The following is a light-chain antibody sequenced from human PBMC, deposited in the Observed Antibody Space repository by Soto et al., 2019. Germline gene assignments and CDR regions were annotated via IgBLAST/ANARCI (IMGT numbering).Light chain of an antibody. CDR3: NSYTRSSTLI. CDR1: NSDVGSYNF. V-gene: IGLV2-14*03. CDR2: DVS. J-gene: IGLJ2*01. Sequence: QSALTQPASVSGSPGQSITISCTGTNSDVGSYNFVSWYQHHPGKAPKLMIYDVSSRPSGVSDRFSGSKSGNTASLTISGLQAEDEADYYCNSYTRSSTLIFGGGTKVTVL.